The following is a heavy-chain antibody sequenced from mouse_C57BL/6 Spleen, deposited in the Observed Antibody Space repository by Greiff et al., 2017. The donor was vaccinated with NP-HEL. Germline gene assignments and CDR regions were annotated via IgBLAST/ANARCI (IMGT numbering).Heavy chain of an antibody. Sequence: EVQLQESGPGLVKPSQSLSLTCSVTGYSITSGYYWNWIRQFPGNKLEWMGYISYDGSNNYNPSLKNRISITRDTSKNQFFLKLNSVTTEDTATYYCANYYSNYVGYAMDYWGQGTSVTVSS. CDR2: ISYDGSN. CDR3: ANYYSNYVGYAMDY. J-gene: IGHJ4*01. V-gene: IGHV3-6*01. CDR1: GYSITSGYY. D-gene: IGHD2-5*01.